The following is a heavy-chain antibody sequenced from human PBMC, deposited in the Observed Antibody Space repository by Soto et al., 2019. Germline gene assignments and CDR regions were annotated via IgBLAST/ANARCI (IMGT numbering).Heavy chain of an antibody. J-gene: IGHJ4*02. V-gene: IGHV3-64*01. CDR2: INSNGGST. CDR3: ARTTQYYFDY. Sequence: GGSLRLSCAASGFTFSSYAMYWVRQAPGKGLEYVSAINSNGGSTYYANSVKGRFTISRDNSKNTLYLQMGSLRAEDMAVYYCARTTQYYFDYWGQGTLVTVS. CDR1: GFTFSSYA.